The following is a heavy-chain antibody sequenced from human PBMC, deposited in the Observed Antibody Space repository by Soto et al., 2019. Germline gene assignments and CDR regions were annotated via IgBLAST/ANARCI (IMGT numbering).Heavy chain of an antibody. CDR2: IWYDGSNK. J-gene: IGHJ6*02. Sequence: GGSLRLSCAASGFTFSSYGMHWVRQAPGKGLEWVAVIWYDGSNKYYADSVKGRFTISRDNSKNTLYLQMNSLRAEDTAVYYCAKLGYCSSTSCLYGMDVWGQGTTVTVSS. V-gene: IGHV3-33*06. CDR1: GFTFSSYG. CDR3: AKLGYCSSTSCLYGMDV. D-gene: IGHD2-2*01.